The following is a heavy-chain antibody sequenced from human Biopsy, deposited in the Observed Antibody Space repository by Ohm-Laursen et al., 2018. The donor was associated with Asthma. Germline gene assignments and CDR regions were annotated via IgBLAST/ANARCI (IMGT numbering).Heavy chain of an antibody. CDR2: ISGSGGST. V-gene: IGHV3-23*01. CDR1: GFTFSSYA. J-gene: IGHJ4*02. D-gene: IGHD3-9*01. CDR3: PKDRDYDILTGPPGFDY. Sequence: SLRLSCAASGFTFSSYAMSWVRQAPGKGLEWVSAISGSGGSTYYADSVKGRFTISRDNSKNTLYLQMNILRAEDTAVYYCPKDRDYDILTGPPGFDYWGQGTLVTVSS.